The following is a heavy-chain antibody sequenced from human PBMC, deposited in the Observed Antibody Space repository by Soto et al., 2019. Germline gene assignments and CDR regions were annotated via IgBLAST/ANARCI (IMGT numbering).Heavy chain of an antibody. CDR2: IYWDDDK. J-gene: IGHJ4*02. CDR3: AHGHRGDSDGGYYPLKFDY. V-gene: IGHV2-5*02. Sequence: SGPTLVNPTQTLTLTCTLSGVSLSTSTVDVGWIRQPPGKALEWLALIYWDDDKRYNPSLESRLTITQDTSKNQVVLIMTNMDVADTATYYCAHGHRGDSDGGYYPLKFDYWGQGTLVTVSS. D-gene: IGHD5-18*01. CDR1: GVSLSTSTVD.